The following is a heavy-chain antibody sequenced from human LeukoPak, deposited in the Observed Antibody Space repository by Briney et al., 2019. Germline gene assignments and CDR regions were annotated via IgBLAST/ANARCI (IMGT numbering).Heavy chain of an antibody. CDR3: ARGENDYVWGSYRRRYYFDY. Sequence: ALVKVSCKASGYTFTGYYMHWVRQAPGQGLEWMGWINPNSGGTNYAQKFQGWVTMTRDTSISTAYMELSRLRSDDTAVYYCARGENDYVWGSYRRRYYFDYWGQGTLVTVSS. D-gene: IGHD3-16*02. J-gene: IGHJ4*02. CDR2: INPNSGGT. CDR1: GYTFTGYY. V-gene: IGHV1-2*04.